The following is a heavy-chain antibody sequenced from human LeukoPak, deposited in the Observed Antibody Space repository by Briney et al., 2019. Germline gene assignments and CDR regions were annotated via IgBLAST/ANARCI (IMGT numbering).Heavy chain of an antibody. CDR1: VFTFSDFY. J-gene: IGHJ1*01. CDR3: ARDHNSGWFNADVLVYFHL. CDR2: ISTTGNTK. V-gene: IGHV3-11*01. D-gene: IGHD6-19*01. Sequence: GGSLRLSCAASVFTFSDFYMSWIRQTPEKGLEWISHISTTGNTKYYADSVIGRFSISRDNAKNSVYLQMNSLRAEDTAVYYCARDHNSGWFNADVLVYFHLWGQGTLVTVSS.